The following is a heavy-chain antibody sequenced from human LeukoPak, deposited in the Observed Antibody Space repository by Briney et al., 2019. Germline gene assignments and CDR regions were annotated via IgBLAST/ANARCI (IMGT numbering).Heavy chain of an antibody. J-gene: IGHJ4*02. V-gene: IGHV4-34*01. D-gene: IGHD2-2*01. CDR3: ARGRASHFDY. CDR2: INHSGST. CDR1: GGSFSGYY. Sequence: SETLSLTCAVYGGSFSGYYWSCIRQPPGKGLEWIGEINHSGSTNYNPSLKSRVTISVDTSKNQFSLKLSSVTAADTAVYYCARGRASHFDYWGQGTLVTVSS.